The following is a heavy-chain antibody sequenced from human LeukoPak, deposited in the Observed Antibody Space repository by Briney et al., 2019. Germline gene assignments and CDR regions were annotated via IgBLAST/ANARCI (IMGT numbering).Heavy chain of an antibody. D-gene: IGHD1-26*01. J-gene: IGHJ3*02. V-gene: IGHV3-7*01. CDR2: IKQDGSEK. CDR1: GFTFRNYW. CDR3: ARIIVGATPPDAFDI. Sequence: GGSLRLSCAPSGFTFRNYWMNWVRQAPGKGLEWVANIKQDGSEKHYVDSVKGRFTISRDNAKNSLYLQMNSLRVDDTAVYYCARIIVGATPPDAFDIWGQGTMVTVSS.